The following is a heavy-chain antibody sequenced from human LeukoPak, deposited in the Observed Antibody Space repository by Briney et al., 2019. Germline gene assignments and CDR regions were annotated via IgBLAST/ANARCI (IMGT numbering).Heavy chain of an antibody. CDR2: INSNGDST. D-gene: IGHD6-19*01. CDR1: GFTFSIFT. CDR3: XXXXXXXDVCPXKXAVSGYFDS. Sequence: PGGSLRLSCEASGFTFSIFTMSWVRQAPGKGLEWISTINSNGDSTYYADSVKGRFTISRDNSKNTVFLQMNSLSAEDTAVYYCXXXXXXXDVCPXKXAVSGYFDSXGQGIPVTVSS. V-gene: IGHV3-23*01. J-gene: IGHJ4*02.